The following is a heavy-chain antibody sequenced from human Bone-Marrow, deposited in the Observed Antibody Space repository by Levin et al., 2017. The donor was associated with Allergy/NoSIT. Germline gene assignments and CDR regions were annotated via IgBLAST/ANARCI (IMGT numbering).Heavy chain of an antibody. Sequence: SETLSLTCTVSGESIGSANYYWSWIRQSPTEGLEWIGNVYYDGANFYNPSLRGRLTISMDTSKNQLSLKLTSVTAADTAVYFCVREEAFGKSWFDPWGQGVRVTVSS. V-gene: IGHV4-30-4*01. J-gene: IGHJ5*02. CDR3: VREEAFGKSWFDP. D-gene: IGHD3-10*01. CDR1: GESIGSANYY. CDR2: VYYDGAN.